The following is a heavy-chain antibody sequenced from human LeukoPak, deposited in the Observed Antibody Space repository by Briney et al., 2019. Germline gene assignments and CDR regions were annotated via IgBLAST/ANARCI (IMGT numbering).Heavy chain of an antibody. V-gene: IGHV3-30-3*01. CDR2: ISYDGSNK. CDR1: GFTFSSYW. D-gene: IGHD2-8*02. J-gene: IGHJ4*02. CDR3: ARDLVGGYFDY. Sequence: GGSLRLSCAASGFTFSSYWMSWVRQAPGKGLEWVAVISYDGSNKYYADSVKGRFTISRDNSKNTLYLQMNSLRAEDTAVYYCARDLVGGYFDYWGQGTLVTVSS.